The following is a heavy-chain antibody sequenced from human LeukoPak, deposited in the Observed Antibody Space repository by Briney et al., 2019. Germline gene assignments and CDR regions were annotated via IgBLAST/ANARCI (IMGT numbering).Heavy chain of an antibody. J-gene: IGHJ5*02. CDR3: VRDRPHNWFDP. CDR2: IKPNSGDT. CDR1: GYTFTGYC. Sequence: ASVKVSCKASGYTFTGYCIHWVRQAPGQGLEWMGLIKPNSGDTKYAQKFQGRVTMTRDTSITTAYMELSSLRSDDTALYYCVRDRPHNWFDPWGQGTLVTVSS. V-gene: IGHV1-2*02.